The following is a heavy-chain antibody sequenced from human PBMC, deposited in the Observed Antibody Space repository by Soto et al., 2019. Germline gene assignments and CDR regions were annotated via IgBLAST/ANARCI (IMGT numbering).Heavy chain of an antibody. D-gene: IGHD1-26*01. CDR1: GFTFSSYA. CDR3: ARDGVGATMMSWFDP. V-gene: IGHV3-30-3*01. J-gene: IGHJ5*02. Sequence: QVQLVESEGGVVQPGRSLRLSCAASGFTFSSYAMHWVRQAPGKGLEWVAVISYDGSNKYYADSVKGRFTISRDNSKNTLYLQMNSLRAEDTAVYYCARDGVGATMMSWFDPWGQGTLVTVSS. CDR2: ISYDGSNK.